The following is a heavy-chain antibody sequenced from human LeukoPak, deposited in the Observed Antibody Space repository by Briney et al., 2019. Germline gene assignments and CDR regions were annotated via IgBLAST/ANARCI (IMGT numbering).Heavy chain of an antibody. D-gene: IGHD1-7*01. J-gene: IGHJ4*02. CDR1: GFTFSSYE. V-gene: IGHV3-48*03. CDR2: ISTSSSTI. CDR3: ARRGNYADY. Sequence: GGSLRLSCAVSGFTFSSYEMNWVRQAPGKGLEWVSYISTSSSTIHHADSVQGRFTISRDNAKNSLYLQMNSLRVEDTAVYYCARRGNYADYWGQGTLVTVSS.